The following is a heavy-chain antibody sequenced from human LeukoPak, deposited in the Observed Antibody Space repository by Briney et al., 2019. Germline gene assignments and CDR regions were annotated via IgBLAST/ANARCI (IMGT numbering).Heavy chain of an antibody. CDR2: IYYSGST. V-gene: IGHV4-59*01. J-gene: IGHJ2*01. Sequence: SETLSLTCTVSGGSISSYYWNWIRQPPGKGLEWIGYIYYSGSTDYNPSLKSRVTISLDTSKNQFSLRLSSVTAADTAVYYCARPLGSGFFRWYFDLWGRGTLVTVSS. D-gene: IGHD3-9*01. CDR3: ARPLGSGFFRWYFDL. CDR1: GGSISSYY.